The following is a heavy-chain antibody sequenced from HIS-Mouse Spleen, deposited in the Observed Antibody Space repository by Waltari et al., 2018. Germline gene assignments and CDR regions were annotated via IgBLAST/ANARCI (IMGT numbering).Heavy chain of an antibody. D-gene: IGHD6-13*01. J-gene: IGHJ2*01. CDR3: AREIPYSSSWYDWYFDL. CDR2: IYYSGST. Sequence: QLQLQESGPGLVKPSETLSLPCTVSGGSISSSRYYWGWIRQPPGKGLEWIGSIYYSGSTYYNPSLKSRVTISVDTYKNQFSLKLSSVTAADTAVYYCAREIPYSSSWYDWYFDLWGRGTLVTVSS. CDR1: GGSISSSRYY. V-gene: IGHV4-39*07.